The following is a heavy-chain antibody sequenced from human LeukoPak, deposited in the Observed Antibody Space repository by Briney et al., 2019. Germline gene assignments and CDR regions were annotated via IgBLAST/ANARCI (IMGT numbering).Heavy chain of an antibody. Sequence: PGGSLRPSCAASGFSLSSIWTSWVRQAPGEGREWVATIIQVVGETNYMDSGTGRSTISRDNAKNSLNLQMNSVRAEDTAVYYCARDGPGTDFDYWGQGTLVTVSS. J-gene: IGHJ4*02. CDR3: ARDGPGTDFDY. D-gene: IGHD1-26*01. CDR1: GFSLSSIW. V-gene: IGHV3-7*01. CDR2: IIQVVGET.